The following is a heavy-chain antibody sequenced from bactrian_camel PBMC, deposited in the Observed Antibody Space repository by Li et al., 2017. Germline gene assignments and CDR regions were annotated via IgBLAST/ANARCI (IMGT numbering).Heavy chain of an antibody. J-gene: IGHJ4*01. CDR3: WMEAH. V-gene: IGHV3S6*01. Sequence: LVESGGGLVQPGGSLRLSCAASGFTFTKYYMTWVRQAPGKGFEWVSGIGSDGNSITYADSVKGRFTISRDNAENTLYLQMNSLKTGDTARYYCWMEAHGGQGTQVTVS. D-gene: IGHD3*01. CDR1: GFTFTKYY. CDR2: IGSDGNSI.